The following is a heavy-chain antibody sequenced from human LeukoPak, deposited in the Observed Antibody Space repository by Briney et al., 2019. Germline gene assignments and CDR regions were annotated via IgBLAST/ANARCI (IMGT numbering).Heavy chain of an antibody. CDR3: ARVSGYYGNEYFQH. CDR1: GGTFSSYA. CDR2: IIPILGIA. V-gene: IGHV1-69*04. D-gene: IGHD3-22*01. Sequence: SVKVSCKASGGTFSSYAISWVRPAPGQGLEWMGRIIPILGIANYAQKFQGRVTITADKSTSTAYMELSSLRSEDTAVYYCARVSGYYGNEYFQHWGQGTLVTVSS. J-gene: IGHJ1*01.